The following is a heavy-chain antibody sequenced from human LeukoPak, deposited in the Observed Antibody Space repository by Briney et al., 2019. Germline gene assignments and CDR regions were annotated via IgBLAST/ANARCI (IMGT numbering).Heavy chain of an antibody. CDR1: GGTFSTYA. CDR2: IIPILGTP. J-gene: IGHJ1*01. CDR3: ARGSYYYDSSGYPAAEYFQH. Sequence: SVKVSCKASGGTFSTYAISWVRQAPGQGLEWMGGIIPILGTPKYAQKFQGRVTITADESTSTAYMELSSLRSEDTAVYYCARGSYYYDSSGYPAAEYFQHWGQGTLVTVSS. D-gene: IGHD3-22*01. V-gene: IGHV1-69*13.